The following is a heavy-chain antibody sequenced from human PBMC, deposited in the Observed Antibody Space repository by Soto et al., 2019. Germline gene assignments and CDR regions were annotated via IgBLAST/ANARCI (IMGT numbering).Heavy chain of an antibody. CDR2: MYYSGST. CDR1: GGSIGNYY. Sequence: SETLSLTCTVSGGSIGNYYSNWIRQPPGKGLEWIGYMYYSGSTNYNPSLKSRATISIDTSKNQVSLKLTSVTAADTAVYYCARDRAGSGSWYWFDPWGQGTLVTVSS. D-gene: IGHD6-13*01. CDR3: ARDRAGSGSWYWFDP. V-gene: IGHV4-59*01. J-gene: IGHJ5*02.